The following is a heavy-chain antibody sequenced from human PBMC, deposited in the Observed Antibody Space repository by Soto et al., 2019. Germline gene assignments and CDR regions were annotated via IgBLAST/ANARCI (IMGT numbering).Heavy chain of an antibody. D-gene: IGHD5-18*01. CDR1: GGTFSSYT. CDR3: ARESSTAMVKVPDY. CDR2: IIPILGIA. J-gene: IGHJ4*02. V-gene: IGHV1-69*08. Sequence: QVQLVQSGAAVKKPGSSVKVSCKASGGTFSSYTISWVRQAPGQGLEWMGRIIPILGIANYAQKFQGRVTITADKSTSTAYMELSSLRSEDTAVYYCARESSTAMVKVPDYWGQGTLVTVSS.